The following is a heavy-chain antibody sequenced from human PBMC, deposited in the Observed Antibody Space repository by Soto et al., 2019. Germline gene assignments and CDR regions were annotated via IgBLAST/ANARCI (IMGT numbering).Heavy chain of an antibody. D-gene: IGHD3-22*01. Sequence: QLQLQESGPGLVKPSETLSLTCVVSGASISSSSYYWGWLRQPPGEGLEWIGSIYYSGSTYYNPSLKSRVTISVDTSKNQVSLKLTSVTAGDTAVYYCARQEGGYYITNSKFDSWGQGTLVTVSS. J-gene: IGHJ4*02. CDR3: ARQEGGYYITNSKFDS. V-gene: IGHV4-39*01. CDR1: GASISSSSYY. CDR2: IYYSGST.